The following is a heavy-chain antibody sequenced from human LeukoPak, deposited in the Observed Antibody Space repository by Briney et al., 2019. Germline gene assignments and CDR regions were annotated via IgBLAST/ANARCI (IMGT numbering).Heavy chain of an antibody. CDR1: GFTFSSYG. V-gene: IGHV3-30*02. CDR3: AKGATVTTDYYYYYMGV. D-gene: IGHD4-17*01. J-gene: IGHJ6*03. Sequence: GGSLRLSCAASGFTFSSYGMHWVRQAPGKGLEWVAFIRYDGSNKYYADSVKGRFTISRDNSKNTLYLQMNSLRAEDMAVYYCAKGATVTTDYYYYYMGVWGKGTTVTISS. CDR2: IRYDGSNK.